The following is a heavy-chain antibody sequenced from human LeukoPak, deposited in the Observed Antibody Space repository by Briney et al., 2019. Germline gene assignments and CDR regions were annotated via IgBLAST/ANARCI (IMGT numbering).Heavy chain of an antibody. CDR1: GGSISGYY. D-gene: IGHD5-12*01. CDR3: ARSGRGYSGYDRGGHYYYYYMDV. V-gene: IGHV4-34*01. CDR2: INHSGST. Sequence: SETLSLTCTVSGGSISGYYWSWIRQPPGKGPEWIGEINHSGSTNYNPSLKSRVTISVDTSKNQFSLKLSSVTAADTAVYYCARSGRGYSGYDRGGHYYYYYMDVWGKGTTVTVSS. J-gene: IGHJ6*03.